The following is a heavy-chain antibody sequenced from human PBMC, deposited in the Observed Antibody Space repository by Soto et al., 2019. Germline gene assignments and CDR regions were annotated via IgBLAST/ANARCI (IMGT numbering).Heavy chain of an antibody. Sequence: EVQLLQSGGGLVQLGGSLRLSCAASGFTFSSYAMSWVRQTPGKGLEWVSTISGTGGSTYYPDSVKGRFTISRDNSKNTVYLQMNSLRAEDAAVYYCAKEMTSGYYLFDYWGQGTLVTVSS. J-gene: IGHJ4*02. D-gene: IGHD3-22*01. CDR2: ISGTGGST. V-gene: IGHV3-23*01. CDR1: GFTFSSYA. CDR3: AKEMTSGYYLFDY.